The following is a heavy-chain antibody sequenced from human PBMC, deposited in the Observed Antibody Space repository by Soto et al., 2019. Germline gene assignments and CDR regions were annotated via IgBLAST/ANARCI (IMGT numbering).Heavy chain of an antibody. Sequence: GESLKISCTASGLTFISYAMIWFRQAPGKGLEWVSGISGGGGSTYYADSVKGRFTISRDNSNNTLYMQMNSLRADDTAVYYCAKDATVVREVVRSYFDYWGQGTLVTVSS. CDR1: GLTFISYA. CDR2: ISGGGGST. D-gene: IGHD3-10*01. CDR3: AKDATVVREVVRSYFDY. V-gene: IGHV3-23*01. J-gene: IGHJ4*02.